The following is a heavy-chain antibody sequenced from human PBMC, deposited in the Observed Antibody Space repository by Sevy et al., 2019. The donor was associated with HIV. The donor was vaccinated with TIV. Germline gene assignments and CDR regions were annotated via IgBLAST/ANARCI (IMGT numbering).Heavy chain of an antibody. CDR2: FDPQRGKI. D-gene: IGHD4-17*01. CDR3: TTDVHLGDFRLWDD. CDR1: EYSLNELS. Sequence: ASVKVSCQVFEYSLNELSIHWVRQAPGKGLEWMGGFDPQRGKIIYAQKFQGRVTMTEETSRETAYMELRNLRSEDTAVYYCTTDVHLGDFRLWDDWGQGTRVTVS. V-gene: IGHV1-24*01. J-gene: IGHJ4*02.